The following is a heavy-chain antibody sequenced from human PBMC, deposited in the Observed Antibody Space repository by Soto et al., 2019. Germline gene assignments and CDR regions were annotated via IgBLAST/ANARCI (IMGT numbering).Heavy chain of an antibody. CDR3: ARDRRGYYDSSGLDY. Sequence: GGSLRLSCVASGFTLSTYAMSWVRQAPGKGLVWVSRISSDGSSTSYADSVRGRFTISRDNAKNTLYLQMNSLRAEDTAVYYCARDRRGYYDSSGLDYWGQGTLVTVSS. CDR2: ISSDGSST. J-gene: IGHJ4*02. V-gene: IGHV3-74*01. CDR1: GFTLSTYA. D-gene: IGHD3-22*01.